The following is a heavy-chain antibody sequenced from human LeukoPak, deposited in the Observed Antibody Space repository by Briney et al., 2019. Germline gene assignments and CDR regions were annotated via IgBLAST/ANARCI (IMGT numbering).Heavy chain of an antibody. CDR3: ARSSVGARSRIDY. CDR2: MNPNSGNT. CDR1: GYTFTSYD. J-gene: IGHJ4*02. V-gene: IGHV1-8*01. D-gene: IGHD1-26*01. Sequence: ASVKVSCTASGYTFTSYDINWVRQATGQGLEWMGWMNPNSGNTGYAQKFQGRVTMTRSTSINTAYMELNSLTSEDTAVYYCARSSVGARSRIDYCGQGTLVTVSS.